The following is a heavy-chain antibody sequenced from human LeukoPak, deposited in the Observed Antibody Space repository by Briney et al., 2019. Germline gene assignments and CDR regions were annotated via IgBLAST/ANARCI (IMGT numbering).Heavy chain of an antibody. J-gene: IGHJ5*02. D-gene: IGHD1-1*01. CDR3: AREGQLGWFDP. CDR1: GYTFAKYA. V-gene: IGHV1-3*01. Sequence: ASVKVSCKASGYTFAKYAIHWVRQAPGQRLEWMGWINAGNGNTKYSQKFQGRVTITRDTSASTAYMELSSLRSEDTAVYYCAREGQLGWFDPWGQGTLVTVSS. CDR2: INAGNGNT.